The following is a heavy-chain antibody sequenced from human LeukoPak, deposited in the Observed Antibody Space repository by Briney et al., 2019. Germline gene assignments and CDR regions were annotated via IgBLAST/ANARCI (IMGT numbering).Heavy chain of an antibody. Sequence: PSETLSLTCIISGASISSSAYYWGWIRQPPGKGLEWIGTIYYSGNTYYNPSLQSRVTISVDTSKNQFSLKLSSVTAADAAVYYCARDHSSASYTYCYYYMDVWGKGTTVTVSS. D-gene: IGHD1-26*01. CDR2: IYYSGNT. CDR3: ARDHSSASYTYCYYYMDV. J-gene: IGHJ6*03. V-gene: IGHV4-39*07. CDR1: GASISSSAYY.